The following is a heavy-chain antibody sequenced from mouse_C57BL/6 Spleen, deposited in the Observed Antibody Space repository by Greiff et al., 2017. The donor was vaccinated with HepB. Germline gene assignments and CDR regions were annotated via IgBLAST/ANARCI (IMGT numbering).Heavy chain of an antibody. CDR2: INPYNGGT. D-gene: IGHD1-1*01. Sequence: VQLQQSGPVLVKPGASVKMSCKASGYTFTDYYMNWVKQSHGKSLEWIGAINPYNGGTSYNQKFKGKATLTVDKSSSTAYMELNSLTSEDSAVYYCARASYGSSYSWFAYWGQGTLVTVSA. CDR1: GYTFTDYY. V-gene: IGHV1-19*01. J-gene: IGHJ3*01. CDR3: ARASYGSSYSWFAY.